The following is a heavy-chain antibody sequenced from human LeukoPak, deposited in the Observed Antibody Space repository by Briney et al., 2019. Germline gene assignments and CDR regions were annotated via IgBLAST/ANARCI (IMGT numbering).Heavy chain of an antibody. CDR3: AKEYVSYGSGSYYNA. Sequence: GRSLRLSCAASGFSFSNYGMHWVRQAPGKGLEWVAVVSNDGSNKNYAESVKGRFTISRDNSKNTLYLQMNSLRANGTAVYYCAKEYVSYGSGSYYNAWGQGTLVTVSS. D-gene: IGHD3-10*01. CDR1: GFSFSNYG. CDR2: VSNDGSNK. V-gene: IGHV3-30*18. J-gene: IGHJ5*02.